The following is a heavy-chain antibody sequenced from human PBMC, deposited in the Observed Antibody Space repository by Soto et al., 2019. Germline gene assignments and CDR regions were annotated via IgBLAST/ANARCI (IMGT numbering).Heavy chain of an antibody. D-gene: IGHD7-27*01. CDR1: GYTFSSYA. Sequence: XSVKVSCKASGYTFSSYAMHWVRQAPGQRLEWMGWINAGYGNTKSSQKFQDRVTISRDTSASTAYMELTSLRSEDTAVYYCARDTGDGTFDFWGQGTLVTVSS. J-gene: IGHJ4*02. V-gene: IGHV1-3*01. CDR3: ARDTGDGTFDF. CDR2: INAGYGNT.